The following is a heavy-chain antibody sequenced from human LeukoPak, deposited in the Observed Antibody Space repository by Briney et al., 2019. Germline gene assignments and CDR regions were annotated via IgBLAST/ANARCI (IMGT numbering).Heavy chain of an antibody. CDR1: GFTFNIYG. CDR2: IRYDGSNK. D-gene: IGHD6-19*01. CDR3: AKASGLGLPYMDV. J-gene: IGHJ6*03. Sequence: PGGSLRLSCAASGFTFNIYGMDWVRQAPGKGLEWVAFIRYDGSNKYYADSVKGRFTISRDNSKNTLYLQMNSLRAEDTAVYYCAKASGLGLPYMDVWGKGTTVTISS. V-gene: IGHV3-30*02.